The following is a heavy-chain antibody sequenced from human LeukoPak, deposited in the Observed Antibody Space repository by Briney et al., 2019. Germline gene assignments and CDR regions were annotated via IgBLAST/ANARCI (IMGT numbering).Heavy chain of an antibody. CDR1: GFPFSDYS. V-gene: IGHV3-7*01. J-gene: IGHJ4*02. D-gene: IGHD6-6*01. CDR3: ARIRPGNYFDY. CDR2: IKEDGSEE. Sequence: PGGSLRLSCTASGFPFSDYSMNWVRQAPGKGLEWVASIKEDGSEEHYVDSVKGRFTISRDNARNSVHVQMNSLRAEDTAVYFCARIRPGNYFDYWGQGALVTVSS.